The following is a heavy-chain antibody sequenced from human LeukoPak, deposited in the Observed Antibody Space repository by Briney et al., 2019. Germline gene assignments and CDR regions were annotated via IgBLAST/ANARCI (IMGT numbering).Heavy chain of an antibody. Sequence: SETLSLTCAVYGGSLSGYYWSWIRQPPGKGLEWVGEINHSGSTNYNPSLKSRVSISVDTSKNQSSLKLSSVTAADTAVYYCAIGRPRFILTGYYPFDYWGKGTLVTVSS. J-gene: IGHJ4*02. V-gene: IGHV4-34*01. CDR2: INHSGST. D-gene: IGHD3-9*01. CDR1: GGSLSGYY. CDR3: AIGRPRFILTGYYPFDY.